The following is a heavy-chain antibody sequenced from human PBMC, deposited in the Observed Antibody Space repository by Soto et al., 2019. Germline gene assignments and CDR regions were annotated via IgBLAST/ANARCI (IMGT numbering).Heavy chain of an antibody. D-gene: IGHD2-2*01. J-gene: IGHJ6*02. V-gene: IGHV4-31*03. CDR3: ANTDPVVVPATPYFYYGLDV. CDR2: IYYSGTT. CDR1: GGSISRGGCC. Sequence: PSETLSLTCSVSGGSISRGGCCWSWIRQHPGKGRDGIGYIYYSGTTYYNPSLKSRVTISVDTSKNQFSLKLSSVTAADTAVYYSANTDPVVVPATPYFYYGLDVLGQGTPVAVSS.